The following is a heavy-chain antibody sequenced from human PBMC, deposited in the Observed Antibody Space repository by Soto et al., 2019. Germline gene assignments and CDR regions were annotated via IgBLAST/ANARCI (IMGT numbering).Heavy chain of an antibody. CDR1: GGAVGSNNYY. CDR3: ASQTPPGCTTTICYPYYFPN. D-gene: IGHD2-8*01. V-gene: IGHV4-39*01. J-gene: IGHJ4*02. CDR2: VSYTGNT. Sequence: SETLSLTCTVSGGAVGSNNYYWGWIRQPPGKGLEWIGSVSYTGNTYYNPSLKSRAIISADTSTSQFSLRLRSLSASYTDVYYCASQTPPGCTTTICYPYYFPNWGQGTLVTVSS.